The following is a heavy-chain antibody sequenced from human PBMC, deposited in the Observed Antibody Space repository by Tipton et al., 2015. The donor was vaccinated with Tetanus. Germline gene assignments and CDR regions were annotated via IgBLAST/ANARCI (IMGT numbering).Heavy chain of an antibody. Sequence: LRLSCTVSGGSISSGGYYWSWIRQHPGKGLEWIGYIYYSGSTNYNPSLKSRVTISVDTSKNQFSLKLSSVTAADTAVYYCARHGLRYYDSSGLGAFDIWGQGTMVTVSS. J-gene: IGHJ3*02. CDR3: ARHGLRYYDSSGLGAFDI. CDR1: GGSISSGGYY. D-gene: IGHD3-22*01. V-gene: IGHV4-31*03. CDR2: IYYSGST.